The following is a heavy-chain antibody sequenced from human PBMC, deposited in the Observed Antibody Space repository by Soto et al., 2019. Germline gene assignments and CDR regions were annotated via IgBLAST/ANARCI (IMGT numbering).Heavy chain of an antibody. D-gene: IGHD1-1*01. V-gene: IGHV3-30*18. CDR2: ISYDGSNK. J-gene: IGHJ6*02. CDR1: GFTFSSYA. Sequence: QVQLVESGGGVVQPGRSLRLSCAASGFTFSSYAMHWVRQAPGKGLEWVAVISYDGSNKYYADSVKGRFTISRDNSKNKLYLQMNSLRVEDTAVDYCAKDGPGGENWKYYYYGMDVWGQGTAVTVSS. CDR3: AKDGPGGENWKYYYYGMDV.